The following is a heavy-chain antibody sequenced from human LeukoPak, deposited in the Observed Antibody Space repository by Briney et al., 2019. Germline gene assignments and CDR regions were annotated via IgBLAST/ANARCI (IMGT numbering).Heavy chain of an antibody. CDR3: ARGSGHITMVDY. D-gene: IGHD3-10*01. J-gene: IGHJ4*02. V-gene: IGHV3-30*04. Sequence: GGSLRLSCAASGFTFSSYAMHWVRQAPGKGLEWVAVISYDGSNKYYADSVKGRFTISRDNSKNTLYLQMNSLRAEDTAVYCCARGSGHITMVDYWGQGTLVTVSS. CDR2: ISYDGSNK. CDR1: GFTFSSYA.